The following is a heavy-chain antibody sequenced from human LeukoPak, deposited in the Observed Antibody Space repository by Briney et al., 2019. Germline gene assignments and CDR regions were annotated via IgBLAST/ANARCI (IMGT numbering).Heavy chain of an antibody. J-gene: IGHJ3*02. CDR2: ISSSGSTI. CDR1: GFTFSDYY. Sequence: GGSLRLSCAASGFTFSDYYMSWIRQAPGKGLEWVSYISSSGSTIYYADSVKGRFTISRDNSKNTLYLQMNSLRAEDTAVYYCAKRSRSYRAFDIWGQGTMVTVSS. CDR3: AKRSRSYRAFDI. D-gene: IGHD3-16*02. V-gene: IGHV3-11*01.